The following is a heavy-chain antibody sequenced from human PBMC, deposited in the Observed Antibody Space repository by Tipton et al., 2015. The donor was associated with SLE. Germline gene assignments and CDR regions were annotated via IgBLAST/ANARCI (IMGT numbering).Heavy chain of an antibody. V-gene: IGHV4-30-4*01. Sequence: TLSLTCTVSGGSISSALYYWSWIRQYPGKGLEWIGYIYYSGNTYYNPSLKSRLNISVDTSKNQFSLKLSSVTAADTAVYYCASTDYWGQGTLVTVSS. CDR3: ASTDY. CDR2: IYYSGNT. CDR1: GGSISSALYY. J-gene: IGHJ4*02.